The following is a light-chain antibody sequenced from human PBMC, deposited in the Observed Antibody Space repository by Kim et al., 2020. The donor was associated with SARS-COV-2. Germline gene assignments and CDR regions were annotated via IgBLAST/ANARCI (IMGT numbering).Light chain of an antibody. CDR3: TSYTGSGTWV. Sequence: QSALTQPASVSASPGQSVTISCTGTSSDIGAYNYVSWFQQYPGKVPKVMISDVTERPSGVSNRFSGSKSGNTASLTISGLQPEDEADYYCTSYTGSGTWVFGVGTRLTVL. CDR2: DVT. V-gene: IGLV2-14*01. J-gene: IGLJ3*02. CDR1: SSDIGAYNY.